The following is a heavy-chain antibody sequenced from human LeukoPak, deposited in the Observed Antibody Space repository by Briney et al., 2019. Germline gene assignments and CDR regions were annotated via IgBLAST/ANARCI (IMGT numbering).Heavy chain of an antibody. CDR2: TYFRSKWYN. D-gene: IGHD2-15*01. CDR3: ARAVFSYCSGGSCPYFDY. CDR1: GDSVSSNSAA. V-gene: IGHV6-1*01. Sequence: SQTLSLTCAISGDSVSSNSAAWNWIRQSPSRGLEWLGRTYFRSKWYNGYAVSVKSRITINPDTSKNQFSLQLNSVTPEDTAVYYCARAVFSYCSGGSCPYFDYWGQGTLVTVSS. J-gene: IGHJ4*02.